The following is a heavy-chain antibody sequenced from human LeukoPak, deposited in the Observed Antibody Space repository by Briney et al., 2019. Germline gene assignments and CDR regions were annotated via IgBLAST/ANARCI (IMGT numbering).Heavy chain of an antibody. CDR2: IYSDNT. V-gene: IGHV3-66*01. CDR1: GFTVSSNS. CDR3: ARTQLSYYYYYMDV. Sequence: PGGSLRLSCTVSGFTVSSNSMSWVRQAPGKGLEWVSFIYSDNTHYSDSVKGRFTISRDNSKNTLYLQMNSLRAEDTGVYYCARTQLSYYYYYMDVWGNGTTVTISS. D-gene: IGHD1-1*01. J-gene: IGHJ6*03.